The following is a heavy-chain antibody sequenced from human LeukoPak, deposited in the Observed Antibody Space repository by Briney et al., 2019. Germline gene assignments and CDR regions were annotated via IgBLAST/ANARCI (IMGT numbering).Heavy chain of an antibody. V-gene: IGHV1-46*01. CDR1: GYTFTSYY. J-gene: IGHJ6*02. Sequence: GASVKVSCKASGYTFTSYYMHWVRQAPGQGLEWMGIINPSGGSTSYAQKFQGRVTMTRDTSTSTVYMELSSLRSEDTAVYYCASGYCGGDCYDDYYYGMDVWGQGTTVTVSS. CDR3: ASGYCGGDCYDDYYYGMDV. CDR2: INPSGGST. D-gene: IGHD2-21*02.